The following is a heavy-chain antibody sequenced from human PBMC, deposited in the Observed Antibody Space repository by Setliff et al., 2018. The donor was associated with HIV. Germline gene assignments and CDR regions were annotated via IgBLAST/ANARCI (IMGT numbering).Heavy chain of an antibody. D-gene: IGHD4-4*01. Sequence: ASVKVSCKASGGTFNSFTKYGIQWVRQAPGQRLEWMGLINAANGDTKYSQKFQARLTFTRDTSASTVYMELSSLRSEDTAMYYCSRSRNLDYWGQGTLVTVSS. J-gene: IGHJ4*02. V-gene: IGHV1-3*01. CDR2: INAANGDT. CDR3: SRSRNLDY. CDR1: GGTFNSFTKYG.